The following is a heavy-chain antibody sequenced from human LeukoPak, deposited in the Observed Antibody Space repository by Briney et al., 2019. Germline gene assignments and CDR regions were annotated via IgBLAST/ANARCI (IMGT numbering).Heavy chain of an antibody. D-gene: IGHD4-11*01. Sequence: PGGSLRLSCAASGFMFNGYSMTWVRQAPGKGLEWVSYISGGSDYIFYTDSVKGRFSISRDNAKMSLYLQMNSLRVEDTAVYYCATYSTRNAREFQSWGQGTLVTVSS. CDR1: GFMFNGYS. V-gene: IGHV3-21*01. J-gene: IGHJ1*01. CDR3: ATYSTRNAREFQS. CDR2: ISGGSDYI.